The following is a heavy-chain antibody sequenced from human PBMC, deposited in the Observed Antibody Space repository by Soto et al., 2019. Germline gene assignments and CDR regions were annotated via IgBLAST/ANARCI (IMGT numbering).Heavy chain of an antibody. V-gene: IGHV4-39*01. D-gene: IGHD3-3*01. J-gene: IGHJ6*03. CDR3: ARHGHDFWSGYPRQIRYYYYYMDV. Sequence: SETLSLTCTVSGGSISSSSYYWGWIRQPPGKGLEWIGSIYYSGSTYYNPSLKSRVTISVDTSKNQFSLKLSSVAAADTAVYYCARHGHDFWSGYPRQIRYYYYYMDVWGKGTTVTVSS. CDR2: IYYSGST. CDR1: GGSISSSSYY.